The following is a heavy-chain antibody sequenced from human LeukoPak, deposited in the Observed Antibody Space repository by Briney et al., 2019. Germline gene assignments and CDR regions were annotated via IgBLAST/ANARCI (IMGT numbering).Heavy chain of an antibody. J-gene: IGHJ4*02. CDR1: GFMFSKYD. CDR3: ARENLEYGDYAIDY. D-gene: IGHD4-17*01. CDR2: IDRDGVT. V-gene: IGHV3-13*01. Sequence: GGSLRLSCAASGFMFSKYDMHWVRQVTGKGLEWVSGIDRDGVTYYSGSVRGRFTTSRDNAKNSLDLQMNTLRARDTGVYYCARENLEYGDYAIDYWGQGTLVTVSS.